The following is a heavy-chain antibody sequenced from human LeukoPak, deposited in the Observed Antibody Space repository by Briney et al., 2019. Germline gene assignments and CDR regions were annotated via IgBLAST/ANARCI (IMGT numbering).Heavy chain of an antibody. V-gene: IGHV4-61*02. D-gene: IGHD3-3*01. Sequence: SQTLSLTCTVSGGSISSGSYYWSWIRQPAGKGLEWIGRIYTSGSTNYNPSLKSRVTISVDTSKNQFSLKLSSVTAADTAVYYCARDFWNVWFDPWGQGTLVTVSS. CDR3: ARDFWNVWFDP. CDR1: GGSISSGSYY. J-gene: IGHJ5*02. CDR2: IYTSGST.